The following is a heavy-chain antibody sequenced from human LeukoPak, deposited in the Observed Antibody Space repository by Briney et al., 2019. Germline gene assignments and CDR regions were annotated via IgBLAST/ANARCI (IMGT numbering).Heavy chain of an antibody. J-gene: IGHJ4*02. D-gene: IGHD5-18*01. Sequence: GVSVKVSCKASGCTFSSYAISWVRQAPGQGLEWMGRIIPILGIANYAQKFQGRVTITADKSTSTAYMELSSLRSEDTAVYYCARVDTAMVIDYWGQGTLVTVSS. CDR3: ARVDTAMVIDY. CDR1: GCTFSSYA. CDR2: IIPILGIA. V-gene: IGHV1-69*04.